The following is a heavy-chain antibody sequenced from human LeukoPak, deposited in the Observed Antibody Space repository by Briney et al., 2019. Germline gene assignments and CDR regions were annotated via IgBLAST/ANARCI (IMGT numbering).Heavy chain of an antibody. CDR3: ARLSSGTYGWFDP. Sequence: GSLRLSCAASGFTFSSYEMNWVRRAPGKGLEWVSYISSSGSTIYYADSVKGRFTISRDNAKNSLYLQMNSLRAEDTAVYYCARLSSGTYGWFDPWGQGTLVTVSS. CDR1: GFTFSSYE. V-gene: IGHV3-48*03. D-gene: IGHD1-26*01. CDR2: ISSSGSTI. J-gene: IGHJ5*02.